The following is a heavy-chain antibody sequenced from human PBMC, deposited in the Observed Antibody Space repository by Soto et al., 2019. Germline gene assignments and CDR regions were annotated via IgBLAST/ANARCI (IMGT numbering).Heavy chain of an antibody. D-gene: IGHD5-12*01. CDR1: VDTFSGYS. CDR2: IIPLFGTT. CDR3: ARDLGSGYDPGCY. Sequence: QVQLVQSGAEVKKPGSSVKVSCKASVDTFSGYSLSWVRQAPGQGLEWMGVIIPLFGTTNYAQRYQDRVTITADRSTSTSYMELRSLKSEDTAIYYCARDLGSGYDPGCYWGPGTLVIVSS. V-gene: IGHV1-69*14. J-gene: IGHJ4*02.